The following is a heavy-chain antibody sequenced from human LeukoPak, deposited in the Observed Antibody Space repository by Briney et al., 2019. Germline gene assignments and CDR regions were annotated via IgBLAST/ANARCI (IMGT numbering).Heavy chain of an antibody. CDR1: GFTFSSYA. CDR3: AKDRAYQLLFDYYDYGMDV. Sequence: GGSLRLSCAASGFTFSSYAMNWVRQAPGKGLEWVSAISSSGGSTYYADSVKGRFTISRDNSKNTLYLQMNSLRAEDTAVYDCAKDRAYQLLFDYYDYGMDVWGQGTTVTVSS. J-gene: IGHJ6*02. CDR2: ISSSGGST. V-gene: IGHV3-23*01. D-gene: IGHD2-2*01.